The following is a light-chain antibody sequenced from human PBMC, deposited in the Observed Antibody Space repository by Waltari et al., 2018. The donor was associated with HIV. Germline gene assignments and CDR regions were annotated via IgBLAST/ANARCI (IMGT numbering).Light chain of an antibody. Sequence: QSVLTQPPSVSGAPGQRVTFSCTGSSSNIGAGYDVHWYQQLPGTAPKLLIYGNNNRPSGVPDRFSGSKSGTSASLAISGLQSEDEADYYCAAWDDSLSSWVFGGGTKLTVL. CDR1: SSNIGAGYD. J-gene: IGLJ3*02. CDR3: AAWDDSLSSWV. V-gene: IGLV1-40*01. CDR2: GNN.